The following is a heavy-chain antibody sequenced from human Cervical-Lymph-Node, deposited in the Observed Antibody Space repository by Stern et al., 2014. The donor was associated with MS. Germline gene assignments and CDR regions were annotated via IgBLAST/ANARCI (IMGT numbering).Heavy chain of an antibody. CDR1: GYTFISFD. V-gene: IGHV1-8*01. CDR3: ITERYYFYGMDV. CDR2: MNPNRGNT. J-gene: IGHJ6*02. Sequence: QMQLVQSGAEVKKPGASVKVSCKASGYTFISFDINWVRQAPGQGLEWMGWMNPNRGNTGYAQKFQGRVTMTRNTSITTAYMELSSLRSEDTAVYYCITERYYFYGMDVWGQGTTVTVSS. D-gene: IGHD3-10*01.